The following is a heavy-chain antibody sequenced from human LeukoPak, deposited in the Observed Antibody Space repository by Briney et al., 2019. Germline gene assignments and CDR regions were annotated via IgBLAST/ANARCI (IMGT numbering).Heavy chain of an antibody. CDR3: ARGDPYCSGGSCYEPYYYYYMDV. D-gene: IGHD2-15*01. CDR1: GGTFSSYA. V-gene: IGHV1-69*13. Sequence: SVKVSFRASGGTFSSYAISWVRQAPGQGLEWMGGIIPIFGTANYAQQFQRRVTITPDESTSTAYIELSSLRSEDTAVYYCARGDPYCSGGSCYEPYYYYYMDVWGKGTTVTVSS. CDR2: IIPIFGTA. J-gene: IGHJ6*03.